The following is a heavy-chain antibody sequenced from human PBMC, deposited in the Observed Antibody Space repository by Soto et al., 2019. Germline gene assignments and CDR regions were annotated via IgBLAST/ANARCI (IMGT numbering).Heavy chain of an antibody. CDR3: AREDSRGSYFFDY. Sequence: QVQLQESGPGLVKASGTLSLTCAVSGDSITSSNWWSWVRQPPGKGLEWIGDIYHSGRTNYNPSLKSRVITSVDKYKNQFSLKLGFVTAADTAIYYCAREDSRGSYFFDYWGQGALVTVSS. CDR2: IYHSGRT. CDR1: GDSITSSNW. J-gene: IGHJ4*02. V-gene: IGHV4-4*02. D-gene: IGHD1-26*01.